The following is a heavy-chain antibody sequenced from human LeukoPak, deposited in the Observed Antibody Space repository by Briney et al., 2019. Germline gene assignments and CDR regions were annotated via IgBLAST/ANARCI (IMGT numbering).Heavy chain of an antibody. CDR3: ARQMGDYYDSSGYPDY. V-gene: IGHV5-51*01. Sequence: GESLKISCKGSGYSFTSYWIGWVRQMPGKGLEWRGIIYPGDSDTRYSPSFQGQVTISADKAISTAYLQWSSLKASDTAMYYCARQMGDYYDSSGYPDYWGQGTLVTVSS. D-gene: IGHD3-22*01. J-gene: IGHJ4*02. CDR2: IYPGDSDT. CDR1: GYSFTSYW.